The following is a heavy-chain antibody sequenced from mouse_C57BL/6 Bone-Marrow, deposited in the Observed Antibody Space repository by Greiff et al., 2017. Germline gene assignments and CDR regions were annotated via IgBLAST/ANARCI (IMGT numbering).Heavy chain of an antibody. Sequence: VKLVESGPGLVAPSQSLSITCTVSGFSLTSYGVAWVRQSPGKGLEWLGVIWGGGGTNYNSALKSRLSISKDNSKSKIFLKMNSLQTYDTAVYYCASAPGGGGFAYWGQGTLVTVSA. V-gene: IGHV2-6*01. D-gene: IGHD1-1*02. J-gene: IGHJ3*01. CDR1: GFSLTSYG. CDR2: IWGGGGT. CDR3: ASAPGGGGFAY.